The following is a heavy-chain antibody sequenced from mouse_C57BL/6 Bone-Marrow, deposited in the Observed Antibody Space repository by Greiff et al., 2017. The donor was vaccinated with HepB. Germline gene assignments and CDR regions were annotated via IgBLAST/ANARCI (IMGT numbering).Heavy chain of an antibody. CDR2: ISNLAYSI. CDR1: GFTFSDYG. D-gene: IGHD1-1*01. Sequence: DVKLVESGGGLVQPGGSLKLSCAASGFTFSDYGMAWVRQAPRKGPEWVAFISNLAYSIHYADTVTGRFTISRENAKNTLYLEMSSLRSEDTAMYYCARHGYYGSSHWYFDVWGTGTTVTVSS. J-gene: IGHJ1*03. V-gene: IGHV5-15*01. CDR3: ARHGYYGSSHWYFDV.